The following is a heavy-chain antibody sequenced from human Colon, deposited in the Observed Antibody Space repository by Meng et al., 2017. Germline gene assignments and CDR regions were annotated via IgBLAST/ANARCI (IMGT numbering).Heavy chain of an antibody. V-gene: IGHV4-4*02. D-gene: IGHD4-23*01. CDR3: ARHGGYYQDF. CDR2: IDHRGSA. J-gene: IGHJ4*02. CDR1: GASVSVNSY. Sequence: QVPLQESGPGLVKPSETLSLVCSVSGASVSVNSYWSWVRQPPGRGLEWIGQIDHRGSAYYRPSLNSRVTMSLDKSRNQFSLRLTSVTAADTAVYYCARHGGYYQDFWGQGTLVTVSS.